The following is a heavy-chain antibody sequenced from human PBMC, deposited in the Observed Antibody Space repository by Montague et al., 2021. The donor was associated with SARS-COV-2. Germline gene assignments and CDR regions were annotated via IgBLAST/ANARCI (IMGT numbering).Heavy chain of an antibody. CDR2: IYHSGST. CDR3: AKVAGSHDTFDI. V-gene: IGHV4-38-2*02. CDR1: GYSISTGYY. Sequence: SETLSLTCTVSGYSISTGYYWGWIRQPPGKGPEWIGTIYHSGSTYFNPSLKSRVTISVDTSKNQFSLNLSSVTAADTAVYYCAKVAGSHDTFDIWGRGTMVNVSS. J-gene: IGHJ3*02. D-gene: IGHD6-19*01.